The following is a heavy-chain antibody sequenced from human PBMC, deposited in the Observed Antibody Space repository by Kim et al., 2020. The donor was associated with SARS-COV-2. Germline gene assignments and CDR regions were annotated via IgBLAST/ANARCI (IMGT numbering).Heavy chain of an antibody. V-gene: IGHV1-18*01. CDR2: ISAYNGNT. CDR3: ARDVPLVGATVVTRHLDY. CDR1: GYTFTSYG. D-gene: IGHD1-26*01. Sequence: ASVKVSCKASGYTFTSYGISWVRQAPGQGLEWMGWISAYNGNTNYAQRLQGRVTMTTDTSTSTAYMELRSLRSDDTAVYYCARDVPLVGATVVTRHLDYWGQRTLVTVSS. J-gene: IGHJ4*02.